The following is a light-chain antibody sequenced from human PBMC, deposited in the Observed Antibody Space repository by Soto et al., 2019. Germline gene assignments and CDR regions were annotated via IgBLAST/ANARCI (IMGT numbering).Light chain of an antibody. Sequence: IQMTQSPSTLSASVGDRVTITCRASQSIRSWLAWYQQKPGKAPKLLIYDASNLESGVPSRFSGSGSGTEFSLTITSLQPEDFATYYCQQLFDSPITFGQGRRPAIK. V-gene: IGKV1-5*01. CDR3: QQLFDSPIT. CDR2: DAS. CDR1: QSIRSW. J-gene: IGKJ5*01.